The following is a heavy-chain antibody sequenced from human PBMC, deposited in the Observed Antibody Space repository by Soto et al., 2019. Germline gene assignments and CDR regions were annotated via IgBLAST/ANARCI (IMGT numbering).Heavy chain of an antibody. Sequence: QVQLVQSGAEVKKPGASVKVSCKASGYTFTSYGISWVRQAPGQGLEWMGWISAYNGNTNYAQKLQGRVTMTTDTSTSTAYMELRSLRSDDTAVYYCAVTVGVRVVPGLVGDAFDIWGQGTMVTVSS. J-gene: IGHJ3*02. CDR1: GYTFTSYG. V-gene: IGHV1-18*01. D-gene: IGHD3-10*01. CDR3: AVTVGVRVVPGLVGDAFDI. CDR2: ISAYNGNT.